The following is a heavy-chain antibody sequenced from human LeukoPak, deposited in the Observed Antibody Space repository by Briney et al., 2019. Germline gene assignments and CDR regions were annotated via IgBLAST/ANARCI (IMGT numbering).Heavy chain of an antibody. V-gene: IGHV7-4-1*02. J-gene: IGHJ4*02. CDR3: ARAYQPLGGLSFPDY. Sequence: ASVKVSCKASGYTFTGYYMHWVRQAPGQGLEWMGWINPNTGNPTYAQGFTGRFVFSLDTSVRTAYLQISSVKAEDTAVYYCARAYQPLGGLSFPDYWGQGTLVTVSS. CDR2: INPNTGNP. D-gene: IGHD3-16*02. CDR1: GYTFTGYY.